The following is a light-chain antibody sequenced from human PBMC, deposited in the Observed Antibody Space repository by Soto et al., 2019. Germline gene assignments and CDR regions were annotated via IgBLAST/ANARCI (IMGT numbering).Light chain of an antibody. V-gene: IGLV2-14*01. CDR1: SSDGGGYNY. Sequence: QCCLTQPASVCGSPGQSITISCTGTSSDGGGYNYVSCYQQHPGKAPKLMIYEVSNRPSGVSNRFSGSKSGNTASLTISGLQAEDEADYYCSSYTSSSAYVFGTGTQVTVL. CDR3: SSYTSSSAYV. CDR2: EVS. J-gene: IGLJ1*01.